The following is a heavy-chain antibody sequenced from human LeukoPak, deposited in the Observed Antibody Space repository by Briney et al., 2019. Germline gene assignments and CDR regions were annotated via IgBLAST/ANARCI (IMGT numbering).Heavy chain of an antibody. D-gene: IGHD2-2*02. CDR2: IYYSGST. CDR1: GGSISSSSYY. V-gene: IGHV4-39*01. CDR3: ARQKIYCSSTSCYTGKYFQH. J-gene: IGHJ1*01. Sequence: SETLSLTCTVSGGSISSSSYYWGWIRQPPGKGLERIGSIYYSGSTYYNPSLKSRVTISVDTSKNQFSLKLSSVTAADTAVYYCARQKIYCSSTSCYTGKYFQHWGQGTLVTVSS.